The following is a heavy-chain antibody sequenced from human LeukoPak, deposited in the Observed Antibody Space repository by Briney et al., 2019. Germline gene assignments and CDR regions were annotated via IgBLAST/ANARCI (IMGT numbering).Heavy chain of an antibody. CDR1: GGSFSGYY. Sequence: SETLSLTCAVYGGSFSGYYWSWIRQPPGQGLEWIGYIYYSGSTNYNPSLKSRVTISVDTSKNQFSLKLSSVTAADTAVYYCARGEGYSYGFPEYYFDYWGQGTLVTVSS. V-gene: IGHV4-59*01. D-gene: IGHD5-18*01. CDR3: ARGEGYSYGFPEYYFDY. CDR2: IYYSGST. J-gene: IGHJ4*02.